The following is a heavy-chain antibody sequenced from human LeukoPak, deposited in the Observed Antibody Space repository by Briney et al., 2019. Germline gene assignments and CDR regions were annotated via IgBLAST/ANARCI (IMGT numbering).Heavy chain of an antibody. CDR3: ARVSYYDGSGYYYAGGY. CDR1: GYTFTDYG. J-gene: IGHJ4*02. D-gene: IGHD3-22*01. Sequence: ASVKVSCKASGYTFTDYGFSWVRQAPGQGLEWMGWISAYNGDTNFAQTFQGRVAMTTDTSTSTAYMELRSLRSDDTAVYYCARVSYYDGSGYYYAGGYWGQGTLVTVSS. V-gene: IGHV1-18*01. CDR2: ISAYNGDT.